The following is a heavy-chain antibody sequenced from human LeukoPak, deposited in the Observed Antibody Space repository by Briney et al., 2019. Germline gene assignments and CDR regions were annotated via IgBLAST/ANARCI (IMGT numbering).Heavy chain of an antibody. D-gene: IGHD2/OR15-2a*01. CDR1: GFTFTRYW. V-gene: IGHV3-7*01. Sequence: GGSLRLSCATSGFTFTRYWMAWIRQSPGKGLEWVANVKQDGTQQYYLVSVEGRFTVSRDNAKNSLFLQMNNLRAEDTAVYFCSNGIYDRSFWGQGTLVTVSS. J-gene: IGHJ4*02. CDR2: VKQDGTQQ. CDR3: SNGIYDRSF.